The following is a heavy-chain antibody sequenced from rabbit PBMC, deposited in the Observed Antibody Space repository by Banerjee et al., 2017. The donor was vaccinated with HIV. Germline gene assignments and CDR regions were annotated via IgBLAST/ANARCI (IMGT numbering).Heavy chain of an antibody. V-gene: IGHV1S40*01. CDR3: ARDLDGVIGWNFGW. Sequence: QSLEESGGDLVKPEGSLTLTCTVSGIDFSNYYLDSMCWVRQAPGKGLEWIACILGGSGGATYYANWAKGRFTFSKTSSTTVTLQMTSLTAADTATYFCARDLDGVIGWNFGWWGPGTLVTVS. D-gene: IGHD4-1*01. CDR1: GIDFSNYYLDS. J-gene: IGHJ6*01. CDR2: ILGGSGGAT.